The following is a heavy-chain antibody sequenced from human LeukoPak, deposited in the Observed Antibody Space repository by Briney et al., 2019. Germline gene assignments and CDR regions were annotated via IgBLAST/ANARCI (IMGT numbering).Heavy chain of an antibody. CDR2: ISSSSSYI. V-gene: IGHV3-21*01. D-gene: IGHD3-10*01. Sequence: GGSLRLSRAASGFTFSSYSMNWVRQAPGKGLEWVSSISSSSSYIYYADSVKGRFTISRDNAKNSLYLQMNSLRAEDTAVYYCARDRQFYGSGSAPLYYYGMDVWGQGTTVTVSS. J-gene: IGHJ6*02. CDR1: GFTFSSYS. CDR3: ARDRQFYGSGSAPLYYYGMDV.